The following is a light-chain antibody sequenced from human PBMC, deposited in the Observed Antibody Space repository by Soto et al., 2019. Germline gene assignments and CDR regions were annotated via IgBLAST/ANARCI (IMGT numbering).Light chain of an antibody. CDR3: TSYAGTYSFFYV. J-gene: IGLJ1*01. V-gene: IGLV2-8*01. CDR1: SSDVGAYHY. CDR2: EVS. Sequence: QSVLTQPPSTSVAPGESVTISGAGTSSDVGAYHYVSWYQQLPGKAPKLIIYEVSKRPSGVADRFSGSKSGNTASLTVSGLQAEDEADYYCTSYAGTYSFFYVFGTGTKVTVL.